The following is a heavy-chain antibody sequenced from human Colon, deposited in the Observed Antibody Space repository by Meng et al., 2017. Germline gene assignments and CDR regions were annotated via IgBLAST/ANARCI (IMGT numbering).Heavy chain of an antibody. CDR1: GFALSGVT. CDR2: IYWDDDQ. V-gene: IGHV2-5*02. Sequence: QITLKDSGPTLVKPTQTLTPTCSISGFALSGVTVTWIRQPPGKALECLAVIYWDDDQRYRPSLESRLTITKDTSKNHVVLTMTNVDPVDTATYYCARARELWGRPLPSPFDYWGPGTLVTVSS. CDR3: ARARELWGRPLPSPFDY. D-gene: IGHD7-27*01. J-gene: IGHJ4*02.